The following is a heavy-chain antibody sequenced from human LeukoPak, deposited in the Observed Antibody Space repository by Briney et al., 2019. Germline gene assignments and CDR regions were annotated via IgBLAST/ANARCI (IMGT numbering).Heavy chain of an antibody. Sequence: ASVKVSCKASGYIFTGYYIHWVRQAPGQGLEWMGWINPDGGVTKSAQNFQGRVTMTRDKSINTVYMELSGLTSDDTALYYCARGPNHYYYMDFWGTGTTVSVSS. D-gene: IGHD2-8*01. CDR3: ARGPNHYYYMDF. J-gene: IGHJ6*03. CDR1: GYIFTGYY. V-gene: IGHV1-2*02. CDR2: INPDGGVT.